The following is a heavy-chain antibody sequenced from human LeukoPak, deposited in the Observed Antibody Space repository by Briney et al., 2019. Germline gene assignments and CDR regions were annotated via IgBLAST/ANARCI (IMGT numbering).Heavy chain of an antibody. CDR3: ARQGDYYDSSGYDY. J-gene: IGHJ4*02. CDR1: GYTFTGYY. Sequence: ASVKASCKATGYTFTGYYMHWVRQAPGQGLEWMGWINPNSGGTNYAQKFQGRVTMTRNTSISTGYMELSRLTSDDTAVYYCARQGDYYDSSGYDYWGQGTLVTDSS. V-gene: IGHV1-2*02. D-gene: IGHD3-22*01. CDR2: INPNSGGT.